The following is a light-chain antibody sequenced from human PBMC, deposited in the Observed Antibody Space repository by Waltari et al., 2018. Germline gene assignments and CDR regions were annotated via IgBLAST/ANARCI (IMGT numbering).Light chain of an antibody. CDR1: TGAVTSDHY. Sequence: QTVVTQEPSLTVSPGGTVTLTCASSTGAVTSDHYPNWFLQKPGQAPRNLIYTTSNHHTWTPARSACSLLGGKAALTLSGVQPEDEAEYYCLLHYGGAWMFGGGTKLTVL. CDR2: TTS. V-gene: IGLV7-43*01. CDR3: LLHYGGAWM. J-gene: IGLJ3*02.